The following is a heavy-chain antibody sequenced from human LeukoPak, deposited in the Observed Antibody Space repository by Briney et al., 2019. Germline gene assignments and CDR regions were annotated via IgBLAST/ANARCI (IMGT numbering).Heavy chain of an antibody. J-gene: IGHJ4*02. CDR3: ARDLGYGDYFDY. CDR1: GFTFSTYS. Sequence: GGSLRLSCVVSGFTFSTYSMNWVREATGKGLEWVSSISSNNNYIYYADSVKGRFTISRDNAKNSLYLQMNSLRAEDTAVYYCARDLGYGDYFDYWGQGTLVTVSS. V-gene: IGHV3-21*01. D-gene: IGHD3-16*01. CDR2: ISSNNNYI.